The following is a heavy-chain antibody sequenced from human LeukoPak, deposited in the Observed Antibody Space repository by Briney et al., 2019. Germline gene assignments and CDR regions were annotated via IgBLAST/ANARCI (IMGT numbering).Heavy chain of an antibody. CDR2: ISGSGGST. Sequence: GSLSLSCAASGFPFSSYAMSWVRQAPGKGLEWVSAISGSGGSTYYADSVKGRFTISRDNSKNTLYLQMNSLRAEDTAVYYCARVPAALNDAFDIWGQGTMVTVSS. J-gene: IGHJ3*02. V-gene: IGHV3-23*01. CDR3: ARVPAALNDAFDI. CDR1: GFPFSSYA. D-gene: IGHD2-2*01.